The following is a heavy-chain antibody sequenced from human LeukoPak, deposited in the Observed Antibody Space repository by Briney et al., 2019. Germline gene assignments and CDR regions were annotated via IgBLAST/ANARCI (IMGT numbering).Heavy chain of an antibody. CDR3: ARGTGGFDY. Sequence: PGGSLRLSCAASGLTVSSDYMSWVRQAPGKGLEWVSVIFFGGDTYYADSVKGRFTMSRHNSENTVSLQMNSLTIEDTAIYYCARGTGGFDYWGQGTLVTVSS. CDR2: IFFGGDT. D-gene: IGHD3-10*01. J-gene: IGHJ4*02. CDR1: GLTVSSDY. V-gene: IGHV3-53*04.